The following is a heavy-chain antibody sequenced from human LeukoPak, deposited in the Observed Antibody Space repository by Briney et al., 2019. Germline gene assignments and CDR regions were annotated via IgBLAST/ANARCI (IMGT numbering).Heavy chain of an antibody. D-gene: IGHD3-22*01. J-gene: IGHJ4*02. Sequence: GGSLRLSCAASGFTFSSYWMHWVRKAPGKGLGWVSRINSDGSSTSYADTVKGRFTISRDNAKNTLYLQMNSLRAEDTAVYYCARSSYDDFDYWGQGTLVTVSS. CDR3: ARSSYDDFDY. CDR1: GFTFSSYW. V-gene: IGHV3-74*01. CDR2: INSDGSST.